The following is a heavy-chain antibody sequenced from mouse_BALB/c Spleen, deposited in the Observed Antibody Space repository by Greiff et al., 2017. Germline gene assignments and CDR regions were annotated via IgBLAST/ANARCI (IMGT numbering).Heavy chain of an antibody. V-gene: IGHV1-54*03. CDR3: ARSGDRGYFDY. Sequence: QVHVKQSGAELVRPGTSVKVSCKASGYAFTNYLIEWVKQRPGQGLEWIGVINPGSGGTNYNEKFKGKATLTADKSSSTAYMQLSSLTSDDSAVYFCARSGDRGYFDYWGQGTTLTVSS. CDR2: INPGSGGT. J-gene: IGHJ2*01. CDR1: GYAFTNYL. D-gene: IGHD3-3*01.